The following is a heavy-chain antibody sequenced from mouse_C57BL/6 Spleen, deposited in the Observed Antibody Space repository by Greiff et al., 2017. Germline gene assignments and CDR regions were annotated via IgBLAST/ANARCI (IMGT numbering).Heavy chain of an antibody. V-gene: IGHV1-55*01. J-gene: IGHJ4*01. D-gene: IGHD2-5*01. CDR1: GYTFTSYW. Sequence: QVQLQQPGAELVKPGASVKMSCKASGYTFTSYWITWVKQRPGQGLEWIGDIYPGSGSTNYNEKFKSKATLTVDTSSSTAYMQLSSLTSEDSAVYYCARALYYSNYEDARDYWGQGTSVTVSS. CDR3: ARALYYSNYEDARDY. CDR2: IYPGSGST.